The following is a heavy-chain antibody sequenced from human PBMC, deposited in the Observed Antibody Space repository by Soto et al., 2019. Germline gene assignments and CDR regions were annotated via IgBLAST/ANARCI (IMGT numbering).Heavy chain of an antibody. J-gene: IGHJ4*02. Sequence: QVQLVESGGGVVQPGRSLRVSCAASGFTFSIYAMHWVRQAPGTGLEWVAVISYDGTKTYYADSVKGRFTISRDNSKNTVYLQMTSLRDEDTAVFYCAIARGPRSQCLIDPFDYWGQGTVVTVSP. CDR1: GFTFSIYA. CDR3: AIARGPRSQCLIDPFDY. D-gene: IGHD3-10*01. CDR2: ISYDGTKT. V-gene: IGHV3-30*03.